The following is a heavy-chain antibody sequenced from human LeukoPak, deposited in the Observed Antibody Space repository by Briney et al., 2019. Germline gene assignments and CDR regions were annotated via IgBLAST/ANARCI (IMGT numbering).Heavy chain of an antibody. D-gene: IGHD3-10*01. J-gene: IGHJ4*02. Sequence: SETLSLTCTVSGFSISSGYYWGWIRQPPGQGLQWIGSIYYSGSTYSNPSLKSRVTISVDTSKNQFSLKLSSVTAADTAVYYCARDVGHSNSGSYYNGEFDYWGQGTLVTVSS. CDR3: ARDVGHSNSGSYYNGEFDY. CDR2: IYYSGST. CDR1: GFSISSGYY. V-gene: IGHV4-38-2*02.